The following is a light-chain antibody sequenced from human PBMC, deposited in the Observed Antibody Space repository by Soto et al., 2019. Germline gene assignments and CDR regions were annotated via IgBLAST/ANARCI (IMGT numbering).Light chain of an antibody. Sequence: DIQMTQSPSTLSASVGDRVTITCRASQSINNYLAWYQQKPGKAPKLLIYKAPSLESGVPSRFSGSGSGTEFTLTISSLQPDDFATYYCQHYHSSPWTFGQGTKVDIK. CDR1: QSINNY. J-gene: IGKJ1*01. CDR2: KAP. V-gene: IGKV1-5*03. CDR3: QHYHSSPWT.